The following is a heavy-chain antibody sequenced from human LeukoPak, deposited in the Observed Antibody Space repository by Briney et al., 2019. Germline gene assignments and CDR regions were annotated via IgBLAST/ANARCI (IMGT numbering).Heavy chain of an antibody. CDR2: IYYGGST. CDR3: ARNTDSSTWSWFDP. Sequence: SETLSLTCTVSGGSISSSSYYWGWIRQPPGKGLEWIGSIYYGGSTYYNSSLKSRVTISVDISKSQFSLKVSSVTAADTAVYYCARNTDSSTWSWFDPWGQGTLVTVSS. CDR1: GGSISSSSYY. V-gene: IGHV4-39*07. D-gene: IGHD6-13*01. J-gene: IGHJ5*02.